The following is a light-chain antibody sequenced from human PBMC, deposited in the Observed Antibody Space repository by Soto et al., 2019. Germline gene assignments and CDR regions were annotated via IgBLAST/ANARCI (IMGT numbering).Light chain of an antibody. Sequence: QSVLTQPPSVSGAPGQRVTISCTGSSSNIGAGYDVHWYQQLPGTAPKLLIYGNNNRPSGVPDRFSGSKSGTSASLAITGLQAEDEADYYCLSYDSSLCGSRVFGGGTQLTVL. CDR3: LSYDSSLCGSRV. CDR2: GNN. J-gene: IGLJ2*01. V-gene: IGLV1-40*01. CDR1: SSNIGAGYD.